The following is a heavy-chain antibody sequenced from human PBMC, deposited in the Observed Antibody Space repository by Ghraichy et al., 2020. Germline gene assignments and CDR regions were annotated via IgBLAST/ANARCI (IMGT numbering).Heavy chain of an antibody. CDR2: INHSGST. Sequence: SETLSLTCAVYGGSFSGYYWSWIRQPPGKGLEWTGEINHSGSTNYNPSLKSRVTISVDTSKNQFFLKLRSVTAADTAVYYCARGPTPRYGSGCRRCMDVWGQGTTVTVSS. V-gene: IGHV4-34*01. J-gene: IGHJ6*02. D-gene: IGHD3-10*01. CDR3: ARGPTPRYGSGCRRCMDV. CDR1: GGSFSGYY.